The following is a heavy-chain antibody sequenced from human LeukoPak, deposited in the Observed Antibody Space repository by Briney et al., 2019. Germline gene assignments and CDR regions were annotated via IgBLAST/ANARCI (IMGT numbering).Heavy chain of an antibody. CDR2: ISAYNGNT. V-gene: IGHV1-18*01. CDR3: ARDLNTAMVIYAFGI. CDR1: GYTFTSYG. J-gene: IGHJ3*02. Sequence: ASVKVSCKASGYTFTSYGISWVRQAPGQGLEWMGWISAYNGNTNYAQKLQSRVTITRDTSASTAYMELSSLRSEDTAVYYCARDLNTAMVIYAFGIWGQGTMVTVSS. D-gene: IGHD5-18*01.